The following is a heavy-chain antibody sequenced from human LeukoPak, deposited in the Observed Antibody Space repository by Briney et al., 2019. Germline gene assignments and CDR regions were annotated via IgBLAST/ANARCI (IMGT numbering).Heavy chain of an antibody. CDR1: GFTFSSYG. V-gene: IGHV3-30*02. J-gene: IGHJ4*02. Sequence: GGSLRLSCAASGFTFSSYGMHWVRQAPGKGLEWVTFIRYDGSNKYYADSVKGRFTISRDNSKNTLYLQMNSLRAEDTAVYYCARPLVVGATNFDYWGQGTLVTVSS. D-gene: IGHD1-26*01. CDR2: IRYDGSNK. CDR3: ARPLVVGATNFDY.